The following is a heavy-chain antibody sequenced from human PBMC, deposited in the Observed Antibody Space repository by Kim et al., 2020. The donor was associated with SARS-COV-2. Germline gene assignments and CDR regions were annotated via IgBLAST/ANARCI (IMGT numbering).Heavy chain of an antibody. CDR3: VRFSGRSTFYY. CDR1: GFIFSYAA. CDR2: ISGGGDTT. D-gene: IGHD1-26*01. V-gene: IGHV3-48*03. Sequence: GGSLRLSCVASGFIFSYAAMSWVRQAPGKGLEWISYISGGGDTTYYADSVKGRFTISRDNARNSVYLQMSSLRAEDTAVYYCVRFSGRSTFYYWGQGALVTVSS. J-gene: IGHJ4*02.